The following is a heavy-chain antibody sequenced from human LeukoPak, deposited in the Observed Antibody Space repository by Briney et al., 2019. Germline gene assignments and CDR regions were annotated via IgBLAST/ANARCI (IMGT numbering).Heavy chain of an antibody. J-gene: IGHJ4*02. CDR1: GYTFISYS. V-gene: IGHV1-46*01. CDR2: INPRGGST. Sequence: GASVKVSCKACGYTFISYSIHWVRPAAGQGLAWMGIINPRGGSTTYAQKFQGRVTMTRDTSTSTVYMELSSLRSDDTAVYYCARDFTIFAVTHPGDYWGQGTLVTVSS. CDR3: ARDFTIFAVTHPGDY. D-gene: IGHD3-3*01.